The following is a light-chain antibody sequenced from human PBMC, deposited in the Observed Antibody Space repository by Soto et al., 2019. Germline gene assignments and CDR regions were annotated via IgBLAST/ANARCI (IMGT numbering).Light chain of an antibody. J-gene: IGKJ2*01. Sequence: EIVMTQSPATLSVSPGERATLSCRASQSVSSSLAWYQQKPGQAPRLLIYGASTRATGIPARFRGSGSGTEFTLTISTLQSEDFAVYYCQQYNNWPPYTFGQGTKVDIK. CDR2: GAS. V-gene: IGKV3-15*01. CDR1: QSVSSS. CDR3: QQYNNWPPYT.